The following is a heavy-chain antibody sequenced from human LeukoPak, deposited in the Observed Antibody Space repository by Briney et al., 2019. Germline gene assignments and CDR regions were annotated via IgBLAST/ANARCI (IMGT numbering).Heavy chain of an antibody. CDR2: IYYSGST. V-gene: IGHV4-59*02. D-gene: IGHD5-18*01. CDR3: ARIYTATVDY. J-gene: IGHJ4*02. Sequence: PSETLCLTCTVSGVSVTSFYWSWIRQPPGKGLEWIGYIYYSGSTIYHPSLKSRVTISLDTSKNQFSLKLSSVTAADTAVYYCARIYTATVDYWGQGTLVTVSS. CDR1: GVSVTSFY.